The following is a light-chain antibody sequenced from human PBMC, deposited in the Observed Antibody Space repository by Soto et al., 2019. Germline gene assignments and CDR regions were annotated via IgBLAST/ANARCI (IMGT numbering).Light chain of an antibody. CDR1: QSISSSY. CDR2: GAS. J-gene: IGKJ1*01. CDR3: QQRYDWPWT. Sequence: EIVLTQSPGTLSLSPGKIATLSFSASQSISSSYLAWYQQRPGQAPRLLIYGASSRATGIPDRFSGSGSGTDFTLTISSLEPEDFAVYFCQQRYDWPWTFGLGTKVDIK. V-gene: IGKV3D-20*02.